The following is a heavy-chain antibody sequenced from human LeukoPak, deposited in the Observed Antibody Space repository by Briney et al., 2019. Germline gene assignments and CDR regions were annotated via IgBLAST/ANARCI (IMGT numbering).Heavy chain of an antibody. V-gene: IGHV4-4*07. CDR3: ARDSYVGALPYYFDY. D-gene: IGHD1-26*01. CDR1: GGSISSYY. CDR2: IYTSGST. J-gene: IGHJ4*02. Sequence: SETLSLTCTVSGGSISSYYWSWIRQPAGKGLEWIGRIYTSGSTNYNPSLKSRVTMSVDTSMNQFSLKLSSVTAADTAVYYCARDSYVGALPYYFDYWGQGTLVTVSS.